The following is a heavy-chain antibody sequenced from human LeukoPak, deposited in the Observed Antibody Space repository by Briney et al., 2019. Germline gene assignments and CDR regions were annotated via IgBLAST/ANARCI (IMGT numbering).Heavy chain of an antibody. Sequence: SQTLSLTCTVSGGSISSGDYYWSWVRQPPGKGLEWIGYIYYSGSTYYNPSLKSRVTISVDTSKNQFSLKLSSVTAADTAVYYCASQEITVTNHYFDYWGQGTLVTVSS. CDR1: GGSISSGDYY. CDR2: IYYSGST. D-gene: IGHD4-17*01. V-gene: IGHV4-30-4*01. J-gene: IGHJ4*02. CDR3: ASQEITVTNHYFDY.